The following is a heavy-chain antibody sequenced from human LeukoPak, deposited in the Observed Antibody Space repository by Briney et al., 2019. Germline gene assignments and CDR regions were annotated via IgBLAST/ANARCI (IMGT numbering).Heavy chain of an antibody. D-gene: IGHD6-13*01. CDR3: ARADYSSTWSHDYYYMDV. J-gene: IGHJ6*03. V-gene: IGHV4-38-2*02. CDR1: GYSISSGYY. CDR2: IYHSGST. Sequence: PSETLSLTCTVSGYSISSGYYWGWIRQPPGKGLEWIGSIYHSGSTYYNPSLKSRATISLDTSKNQFSLKLGSVTAADTAVYYCARADYSSTWSHDYYYMDVWGKGTTVTVSS.